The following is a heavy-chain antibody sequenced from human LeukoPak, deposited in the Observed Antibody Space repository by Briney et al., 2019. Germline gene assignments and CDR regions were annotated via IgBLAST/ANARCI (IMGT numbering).Heavy chain of an antibody. D-gene: IGHD3-3*01. CDR1: GYTFTGYY. CDR3: ARESDFWSGAFDY. CDR2: INPNSGGT. V-gene: IGHV1-2*02. Sequence: ASVKVSCKASGYTFTGYYMHWVRQAPGQGLEWMGWINPNSGGTNYAQKFQGRVTMTRDTSISTAYMELSRLRSDDTAVYYCARESDFWSGAFDYWGQGTLVTVSS. J-gene: IGHJ4*02.